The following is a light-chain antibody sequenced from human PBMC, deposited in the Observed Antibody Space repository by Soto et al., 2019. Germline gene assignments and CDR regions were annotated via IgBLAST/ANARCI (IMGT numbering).Light chain of an antibody. CDR2: DTS. J-gene: IGKJ4*01. Sequence: EIVLTQSPATLSLSPGERATLACMASQSVINYLAWYQQKPGQAPRLLIYDTSNRATGIPARFSGSGSGTDFTLIISSLEPEDFAVYYCQQRANWPLTFGGGTEVDI. CDR3: QQRANWPLT. CDR1: QSVINY. V-gene: IGKV3-11*01.